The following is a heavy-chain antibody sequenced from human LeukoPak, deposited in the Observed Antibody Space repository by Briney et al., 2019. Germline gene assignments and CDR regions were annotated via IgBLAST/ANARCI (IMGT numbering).Heavy chain of an antibody. CDR2: IRYDGSNK. J-gene: IGHJ4*02. Sequence: GGSLRLSCAASGFTFSSYGMHWVRQAPGKGLEWVAFIRYDGSNKYYADSVKGRFTISKNNSKNTLYLQMNSLRAEDTAVYYCAKAGTALWDYWGQGTLVTVSS. V-gene: IGHV3-30*02. D-gene: IGHD1-1*01. CDR1: GFTFSSYG. CDR3: AKAGTALWDY.